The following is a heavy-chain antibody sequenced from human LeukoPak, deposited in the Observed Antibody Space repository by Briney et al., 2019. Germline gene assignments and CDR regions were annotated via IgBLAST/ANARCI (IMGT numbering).Heavy chain of an antibody. Sequence: GRSLRLSCAASGFTFSSYGMHWVRQAPGKGLEWVAVIWYDGSNKYYADSVKGRFTISRDNSKNTLYLQMNSLRAEDTAVYYCARDRVGYDSSGYYPTEYFQHWGQGTLVTVSS. CDR2: IWYDGSNK. CDR3: ARDRVGYDSSGYYPTEYFQH. J-gene: IGHJ1*01. D-gene: IGHD3-22*01. V-gene: IGHV3-33*01. CDR1: GFTFSSYG.